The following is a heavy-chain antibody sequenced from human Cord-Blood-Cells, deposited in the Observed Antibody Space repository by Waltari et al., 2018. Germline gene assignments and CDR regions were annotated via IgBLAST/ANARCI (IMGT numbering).Heavy chain of an antibody. Sequence: EVQLVPSGAAVKTPGESLKISCKGSGYSFISYLIGWLRQMPGKGLEWMGIIYPGYSDTRYSPSFQGQVTISADKSISTAYLQWSSLKASDTAMYYCARHGPLRWFDPWGQGTLVTVSS. CDR3: ARHGPLRWFDP. D-gene: IGHD5-12*01. CDR1: GYSFISYL. CDR2: IYPGYSDT. V-gene: IGHV5-51*01. J-gene: IGHJ5*02.